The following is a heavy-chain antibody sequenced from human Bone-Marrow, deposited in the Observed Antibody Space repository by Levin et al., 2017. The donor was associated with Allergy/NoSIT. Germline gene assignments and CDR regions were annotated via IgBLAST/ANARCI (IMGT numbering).Heavy chain of an antibody. D-gene: IGHD1-20*01. CDR1: GFTFSNAW. CDR3: TREDIWNFVS. J-gene: IGHJ5*01. Sequence: LSLTCAASGFTFSNAWMSWVRQAPGKGLEWVGRIKSKTDGGTTDYAAPVKGRFTVSRDDSKNTLYLQMNSLKTEDTAVYFCTREDIWNFVSWGQGTLVSVSS. CDR2: IKSKTDGGTT. V-gene: IGHV3-15*01.